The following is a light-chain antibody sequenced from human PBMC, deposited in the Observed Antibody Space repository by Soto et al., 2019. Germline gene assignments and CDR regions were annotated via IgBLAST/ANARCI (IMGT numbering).Light chain of an antibody. Sequence: QSVLTQPASVSGSPGQSFTISCTGTSNDIGNYNFVSWYQQHPGKAPILMIYAVSDRPSGVSNRFSGYKSGNTASLTISGLQPEDEAHYYCSSYTTSNTFPVIFGGGTKLTVL. CDR1: SNDIGNYNF. J-gene: IGLJ2*01. V-gene: IGLV2-14*01. CDR2: AVS. CDR3: SSYTTSNTFPVI.